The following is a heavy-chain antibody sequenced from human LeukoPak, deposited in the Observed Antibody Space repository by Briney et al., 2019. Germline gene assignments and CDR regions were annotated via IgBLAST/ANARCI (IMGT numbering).Heavy chain of an antibody. Sequence: PGGSLRLSCATSGFTYRNYGIHWVRQAPGKGLEWVSFINHDENSDYADSVKGRFTISRDNSKNTVYMEMNSLRPDDTAVYYCARDNWGWDYWGQGTLVIVSS. CDR2: INHDENS. D-gene: IGHD7-27*01. V-gene: IGHV3-30*02. CDR1: GFTYRNYG. J-gene: IGHJ4*02. CDR3: ARDNWGWDY.